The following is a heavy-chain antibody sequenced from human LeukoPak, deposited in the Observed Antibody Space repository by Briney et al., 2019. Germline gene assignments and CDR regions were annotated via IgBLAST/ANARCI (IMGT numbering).Heavy chain of an antibody. Sequence: GSLRLSCAASGFTFSDYAMSWVRQAPGKGLEWVSGISGSGGSTYYADSVKGRFTISRDNSKNTLYLQMNSLRAEDTAVYYCAKSYDYIWGSYRFNWFDRWGQGTLVTVSS. CDR3: AKSYDYIWGSYRFNWFDR. CDR1: GFTFSDYA. V-gene: IGHV3-23*01. CDR2: ISGSGGST. J-gene: IGHJ5*02. D-gene: IGHD3-16*02.